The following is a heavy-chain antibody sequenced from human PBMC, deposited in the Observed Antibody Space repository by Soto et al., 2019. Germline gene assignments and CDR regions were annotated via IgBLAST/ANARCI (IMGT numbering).Heavy chain of an antibody. D-gene: IGHD3-22*01. CDR2: IIPIFGTA. Sequence: SVKVSCKASGGTFSSYAISWVRQAPGQGLEWMGGIIPIFGTANYAQKFQGRVTITADESTSTAYMELSSLRSEDTAVYYCARALSDYYDSSGSNPKVFDPWRHGTLVTVSS. CDR3: ARALSDYYDSSGSNPKVFDP. CDR1: GGTFSSYA. J-gene: IGHJ5*02. V-gene: IGHV1-69*13.